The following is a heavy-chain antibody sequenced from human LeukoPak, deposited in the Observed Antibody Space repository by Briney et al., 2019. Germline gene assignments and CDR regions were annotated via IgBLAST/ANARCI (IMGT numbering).Heavy chain of an antibody. V-gene: IGHV3-33*01. CDR3: ARVGRGAYDSSGYYLR. D-gene: IGHD3-22*01. J-gene: IGHJ4*02. Sequence: GTSLRLSCAASGFTFRNYGMHWVRQAPGKGLEGVAVIYYDGSNKYYGDSVKGRFTISRDNSKNTLYLQLNSLRAEDTAVYYCARVGRGAYDSSGYYLRWGQGTLVTVSS. CDR2: IYYDGSNK. CDR1: GFTFRNYG.